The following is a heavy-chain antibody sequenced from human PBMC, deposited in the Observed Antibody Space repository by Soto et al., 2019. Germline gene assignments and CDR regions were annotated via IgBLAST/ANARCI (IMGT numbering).Heavy chain of an antibody. J-gene: IGHJ6*02. CDR2: IWFDASHE. Sequence: QVHLVESGGGVVQPGTSLRLSCAASGFSFSDYGMHWVRQAPGKGLEWLTIIWFDASHEYYADSVKGRFTISRDNSNNTLYLQLNSLTADDTAVYFCARDQGRATADGPLGNGLDVWGHGTAVTVSS. CDR3: ARDQGRATADGPLGNGLDV. CDR1: GFSFSDYG. V-gene: IGHV3-33*01. D-gene: IGHD6-13*01.